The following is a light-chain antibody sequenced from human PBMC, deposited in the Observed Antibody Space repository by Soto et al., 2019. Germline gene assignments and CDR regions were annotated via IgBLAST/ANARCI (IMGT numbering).Light chain of an antibody. CDR1: QSVSGNY. J-gene: IGKJ5*01. CDR3: QQRSNWPPIT. CDR2: DAS. Sequence: EIVLTQSPGTLSLSPGERATLSCRASQSVSGNYLTWYQHKPGQAPRLLIYDASNRATGIPARFSGSGSGTDFTLTISSLEPEDFAVYYCQQRSNWPPITFGQGTRLEIK. V-gene: IGKV3-11*01.